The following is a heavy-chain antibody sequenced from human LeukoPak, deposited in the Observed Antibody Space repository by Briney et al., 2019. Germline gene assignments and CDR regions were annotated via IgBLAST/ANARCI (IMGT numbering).Heavy chain of an antibody. Sequence: SETLSLTCTVSGDSISSTNWWSWVRQPPGKGLEWIGYIYYSGTTNYNPSLKSRVSMSVDTSKNQFSLKLSSVTAADTAVYYCARAPGYCSSTSCPKFHFDYWGQGTLVTVSS. CDR1: GDSISSTNW. D-gene: IGHD2-2*01. CDR2: IYYSGTT. J-gene: IGHJ4*02. CDR3: ARAPGYCSSTSCPKFHFDY. V-gene: IGHV4-4*02.